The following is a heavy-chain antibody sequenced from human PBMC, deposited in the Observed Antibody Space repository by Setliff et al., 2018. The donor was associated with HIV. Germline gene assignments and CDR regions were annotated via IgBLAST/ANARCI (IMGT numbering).Heavy chain of an antibody. CDR2: IYTSGAT. Sequence: SETLSLTCTVSGGSISSGPYFWSWIRQPAGKAVEWMGHIYTSGATKYNPSLKSRVTISRDTSKNQFSLKLTAVTAADTAVFFCARAKGYDYYMDVWGTGTTVTVSS. CDR1: GGSISSGPYF. V-gene: IGHV4-61*09. D-gene: IGHD2-15*01. CDR3: ARAKGYDYYMDV. J-gene: IGHJ6*03.